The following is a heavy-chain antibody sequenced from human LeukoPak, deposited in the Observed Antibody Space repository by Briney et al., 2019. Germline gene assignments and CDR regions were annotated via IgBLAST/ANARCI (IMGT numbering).Heavy chain of an antibody. J-gene: IGHJ4*02. Sequence: GGSLRLSCAASGYNFNNYGMQCVRQAPGKGLEWVSLISYDESNTDYADSVKGRFTISRDNSKTTVYLQMNSLRAEDTAVYYCAREQRGYSYGRLDYWGQGTLVTVSS. D-gene: IGHD5-18*01. CDR2: ISYDESNT. V-gene: IGHV3-30*03. CDR1: GYNFNNYG. CDR3: AREQRGYSYGRLDY.